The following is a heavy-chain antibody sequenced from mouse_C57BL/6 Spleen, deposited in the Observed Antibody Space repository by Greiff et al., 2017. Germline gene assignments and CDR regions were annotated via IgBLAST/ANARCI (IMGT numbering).Heavy chain of an antibody. J-gene: IGHJ3*01. CDR1: GYTFTDYY. CDR3: ARGSMVSSWFAY. CDR2: INPNNGGT. D-gene: IGHD2-3*01. Sequence: EVQLQQSGPELVKPGASVKISCKASGYTFTDYYMNWVKQSHGKSLEWIGDINPNNGGTSYNQKFKGKATLTVDKSSSTAYMELRSLTSEDSAVYCCARGSMVSSWFAYGGQGTLVTVAA. V-gene: IGHV1-26*01.